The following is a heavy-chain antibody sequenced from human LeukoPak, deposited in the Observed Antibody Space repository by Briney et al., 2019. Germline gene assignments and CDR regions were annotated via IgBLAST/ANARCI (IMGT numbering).Heavy chain of an antibody. V-gene: IGHV4-34*01. J-gene: IGHJ3*02. CDR3: ARGDWNYFRSAFDI. Sequence: NASETLSLTCAVYGGSFSGYYWSWIRQPPGRGLEWIGEINHSGSTNYNPSLKSRVTISVDTSKNQFSLKLSSVTAADTAVYYCARGDWNYFRSAFDIWGQGTMVTVSS. CDR1: GGSFSGYY. D-gene: IGHD1-7*01. CDR2: INHSGST.